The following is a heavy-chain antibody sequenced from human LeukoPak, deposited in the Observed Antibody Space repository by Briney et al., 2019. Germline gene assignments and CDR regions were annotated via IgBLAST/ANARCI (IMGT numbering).Heavy chain of an antibody. D-gene: IGHD3-16*01. CDR2: TYYRSKWYN. CDR3: ARGGGAFDI. J-gene: IGHJ3*02. V-gene: IGHV6-1*01. CDR1: GDSVSSNSAA. Sequence: SQTLSLTCAISGDSVSSNSAAWNWLRQSPSRGLEWLGRTYYRSKWYNDYVVSVKSRITINPDTSKSQFSLQLNSVTPEDTAVYYCARGGGAFDIWGQGTMVTVSS.